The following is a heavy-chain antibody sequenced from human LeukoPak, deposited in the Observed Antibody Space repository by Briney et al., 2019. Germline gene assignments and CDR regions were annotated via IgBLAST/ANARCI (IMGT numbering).Heavy chain of an antibody. CDR3: ATPAPGHRFFDY. CDR1: GYTFTYRY. D-gene: IGHD1-14*01. Sequence: SVKVSCKASGYTFTYRYLHWVRQAPGQALEGMGWITPFNGNTNYAQKFQDRVTITRDRSMSTAYMELSSLRSEDTAMYYCATPAPGHRFFDYWGQGTLVTVSS. V-gene: IGHV1-45*02. CDR2: ITPFNGNT. J-gene: IGHJ4*02.